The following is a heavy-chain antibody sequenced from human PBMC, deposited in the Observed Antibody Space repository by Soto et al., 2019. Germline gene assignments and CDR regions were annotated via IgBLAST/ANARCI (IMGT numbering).Heavy chain of an antibody. CDR2: TRRSSTI. D-gene: IGHD3-22*01. CDR3: GGDSSGYYYPDVFDI. Sequence: PXXSLTLACAPCGFDFTTTWMQWVRQAPRKRQEGVPNTRRSSTIYYADSVKGRLTISRDNAKNSMYLQMNSLREQDTAVYYCGGDSSGYYYPDVFDICGQGKMVTVSS. CDR1: GFDFTTTW. J-gene: IGHJ3*02. V-gene: IGHV3-48*02.